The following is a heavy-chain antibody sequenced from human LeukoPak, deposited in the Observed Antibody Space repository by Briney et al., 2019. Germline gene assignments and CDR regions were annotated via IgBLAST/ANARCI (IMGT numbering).Heavy chain of an antibody. J-gene: IGHJ4*02. CDR2: IYYSGST. V-gene: IGHV4-59*01. CDR3: ARETAAPGIAAAGGFDY. Sequence: SETLSLTCTVSGGSISSYYWSWIRQPPGKGLEWIGYIYYSGSTNYNSSLKSRVTISVDTSKNQFSLKLSSVTAADTAVYYCARETAAPGIAAAGGFDYWGQGTLVTVSS. D-gene: IGHD6-13*01. CDR1: GGSISSYY.